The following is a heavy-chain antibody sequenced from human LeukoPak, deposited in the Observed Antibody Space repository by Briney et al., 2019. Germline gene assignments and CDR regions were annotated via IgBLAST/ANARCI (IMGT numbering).Heavy chain of an antibody. CDR1: GFTFSSYS. CDR2: TSSSSSYI. V-gene: IGHV3-21*01. CDR3: ARDEVYDRYYYYYYMDV. D-gene: IGHD2/OR15-2a*01. Sequence: GGSLRLSCAASGFTFSSYSMNWVRQAPGKGLEWVSSTSSSSSYIYYADSVKGRFTISRDNAKNPLYLQMNSLRAEDTAVYYCARDEVYDRYYYYYYMDVWGKGTKVTVSS. J-gene: IGHJ6*03.